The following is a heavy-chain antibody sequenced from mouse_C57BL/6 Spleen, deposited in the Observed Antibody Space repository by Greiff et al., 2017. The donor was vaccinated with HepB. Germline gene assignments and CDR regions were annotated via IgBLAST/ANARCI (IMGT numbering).Heavy chain of an antibody. CDR3: AREDYGGFAY. J-gene: IGHJ3*01. D-gene: IGHD2-4*01. Sequence: QVHVKQSGAELVKPGASVKISCKASGYAFSSYWMNWVKQRPGKGLEWIGQIYPGDGDTNYNGKFKGKATLTADKSSSTAYMQLSSLTSEDSAVYFCAREDYGGFAYWGQGTLVTVSA. V-gene: IGHV1-80*01. CDR2: IYPGDGDT. CDR1: GYAFSSYW.